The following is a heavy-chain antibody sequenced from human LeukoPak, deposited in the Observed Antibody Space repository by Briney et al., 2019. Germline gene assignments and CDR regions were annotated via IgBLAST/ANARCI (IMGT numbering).Heavy chain of an antibody. CDR1: GGTFSSYA. Sequence: SVKVSCKASGGTFSSYAISWVRQAPGQGREWMGGIIPIFGTANYAQKFQGRDTITTDESTSTAYMGLSSLRSEDTAVYYCARDPDGYNWFDPWGQGTLVTVSS. J-gene: IGHJ5*02. CDR3: ARDPDGYNWFDP. V-gene: IGHV1-69*05. CDR2: IIPIFGTA. D-gene: IGHD3-10*01.